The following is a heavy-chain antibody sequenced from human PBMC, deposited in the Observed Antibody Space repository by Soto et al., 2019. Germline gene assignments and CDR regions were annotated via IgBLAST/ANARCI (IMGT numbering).Heavy chain of an antibody. J-gene: IGHJ6*02. CDR1: GGSISSSSYY. CDR3: ARLRTETWYSSSWYHYYGMDV. D-gene: IGHD6-13*01. V-gene: IGHV4-39*01. CDR2: IYYSGST. Sequence: SETLSLTCTVSGGSISSSSYYWGWIRQPPGKGLEWIGSIYYSGSTYYNPSLKSRVTISVDTSKNQFSLKLSSVTAADTAVYYCARLRTETWYSSSWYHYYGMDVWGQGTTVTVSS.